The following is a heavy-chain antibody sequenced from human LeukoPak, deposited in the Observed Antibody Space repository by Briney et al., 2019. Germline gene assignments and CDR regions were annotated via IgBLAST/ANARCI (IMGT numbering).Heavy chain of an antibody. J-gene: IGHJ4*02. Sequence: GASVKVSCKASGYTFTTYDINWVRQATGQGLEWMGWLNPNNGNTGYAQKFQGRVTITRNTSINTAYLEISSLTSDDTAVYYCARCSPGDSSNFYAVLQYWGQGTQVTVST. CDR3: ARCSPGDSSNFYAVLQY. CDR1: GYTFTTYD. CDR2: LNPNNGNT. D-gene: IGHD3-22*01. V-gene: IGHV1-8*03.